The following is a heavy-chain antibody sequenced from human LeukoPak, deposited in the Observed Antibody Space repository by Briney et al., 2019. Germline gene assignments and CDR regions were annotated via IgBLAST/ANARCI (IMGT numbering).Heavy chain of an antibody. V-gene: IGHV4-31*03. CDR3: ARVGGMVRGVIITEAYAFDI. Sequence: PSETLSLTCTVSGGSISSGGYYWSWIRQHPGKVLEWIGYIYYSGSTYYNPSLKSRVTISVDTSKNQFSLKLSSVTAADTAAYYCARVGGMVRGVIITEAYAFDIWGQGTMVTVSS. CDR1: GGSISSGGYY. D-gene: IGHD3-10*01. J-gene: IGHJ3*02. CDR2: IYYSGST.